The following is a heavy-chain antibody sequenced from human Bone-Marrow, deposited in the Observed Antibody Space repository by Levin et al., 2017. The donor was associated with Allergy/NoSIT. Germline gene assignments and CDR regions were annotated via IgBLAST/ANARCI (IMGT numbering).Heavy chain of an antibody. J-gene: IGHJ2*01. D-gene: IGHD2-15*01. V-gene: IGHV3-53*01. CDR1: GFTVSTNY. CDR3: AECEGWYGKGYFDL. Sequence: GGSLKISCAASGFTVSTNYMSWVRQAPGKGLEWVSVLYSGGDTFYTDSVKGRFTISRDISKNILYLQMNSLRAEDTAIYYCAECEGWYGKGYFDLWGRGTLVTVSS. CDR2: LYSGGDT.